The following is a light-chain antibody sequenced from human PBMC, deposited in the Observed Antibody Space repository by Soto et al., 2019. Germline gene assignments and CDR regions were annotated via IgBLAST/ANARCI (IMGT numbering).Light chain of an antibody. Sequence: DIQMTQSPSTLSASVGDRVTITCLASQSISSWLAWYQQKPGKAPKILIYKTSNLESGVPSRFSGSGSGTEFTLTISSLQPDDFETYYCQQYNSYSRTFGQGTKVDIK. CDR1: QSISSW. CDR3: QQYNSYSRT. CDR2: KTS. V-gene: IGKV1-5*03. J-gene: IGKJ1*01.